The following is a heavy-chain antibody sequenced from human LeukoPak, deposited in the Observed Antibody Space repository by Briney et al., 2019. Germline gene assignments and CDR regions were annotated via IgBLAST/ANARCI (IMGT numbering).Heavy chain of an antibody. J-gene: IGHJ4*02. CDR1: GYSISSGYY. CDR2: IYHSGST. Sequence: SETLSLTCTVSGYSISSGYYWGWIRQPPGKGLEWIGSIYHSGSTYYNPSLKSRVTISVDTSKNQFSLKLSSVTAADTAVYYCARVDDRGHYYDSSGPRKLFDYWGQGTLVTVSS. CDR3: ARVDDRGHYYDSSGPRKLFDY. D-gene: IGHD3-22*01. V-gene: IGHV4-38-2*02.